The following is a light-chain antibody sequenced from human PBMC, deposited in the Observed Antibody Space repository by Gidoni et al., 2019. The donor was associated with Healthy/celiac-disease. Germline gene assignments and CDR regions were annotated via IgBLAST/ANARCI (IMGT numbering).Light chain of an antibody. Sequence: EIVMTQSPATLSVSPGERATLSCRASQSVSSNLAWYQQKPGQAPRLLIYGASTRATGIPARFSGSGFGKEFTLNISSLQSEDFAVYYCQQYNNWPVTFGGGTKVEIK. V-gene: IGKV3-15*01. CDR1: QSVSSN. CDR3: QQYNNWPVT. CDR2: GAS. J-gene: IGKJ4*01.